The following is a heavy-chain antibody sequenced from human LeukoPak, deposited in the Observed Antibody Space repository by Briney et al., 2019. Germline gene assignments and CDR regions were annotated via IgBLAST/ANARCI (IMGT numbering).Heavy chain of an antibody. D-gene: IGHD3-10*01. V-gene: IGHV4-59*01. CDR1: GGSISSYY. J-gene: IGHJ3*02. Sequence: PSETLSLTCTVSGGSISSYYWSWIRQPPGKGLEWIGYIYYSGTTNYNPYLKSRVTISVDMSKNQFSMKLRSVTAADTAVYYCARGGWSAFDIWGQGTMVTVSS. CDR3: ARGGWSAFDI. CDR2: IYYSGTT.